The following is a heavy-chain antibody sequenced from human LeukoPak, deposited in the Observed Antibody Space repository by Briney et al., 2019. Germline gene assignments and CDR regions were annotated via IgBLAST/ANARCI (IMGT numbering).Heavy chain of an antibody. CDR2: IYSVGTT. CDR1: GFTVSNTF. Sequence: GGSLRLSCAVSGFTVSNTFMSWVRQAPGKGLEWVSVIYSVGTTYYADSVKGRFTISRDNSKNTLYLQMNSLRAEDTAVYYCARGSGWLDYWGQGTLVTVSS. CDR3: ARGSGWLDY. D-gene: IGHD6-19*01. J-gene: IGHJ4*02. V-gene: IGHV3-53*01.